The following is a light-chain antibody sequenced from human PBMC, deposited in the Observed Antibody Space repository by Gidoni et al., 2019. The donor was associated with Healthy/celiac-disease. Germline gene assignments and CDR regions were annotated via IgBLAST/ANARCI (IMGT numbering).Light chain of an antibody. V-gene: IGKV4-1*01. CDR3: QQYYSTPFT. Sequence: DIVMTQSPDSLAVSLGERATINCKSSQSVLYSSNNKNYLAWYQQKPGQPPKLIIYWASTRESGVPDRFSGSGSGTDFTLPIRSLQAEDVAVYYCQQYYSTPFTFGGGTKVEIK. CDR2: WAS. J-gene: IGKJ4*01. CDR1: QSVLYSSNNKNY.